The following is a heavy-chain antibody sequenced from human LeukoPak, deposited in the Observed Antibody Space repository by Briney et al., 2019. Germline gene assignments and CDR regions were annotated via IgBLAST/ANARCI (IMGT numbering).Heavy chain of an antibody. CDR3: ARGDGWFGELLNFDY. V-gene: IGHV3-48*02. J-gene: IGHJ4*02. D-gene: IGHD3-10*01. CDR1: GFTFSAYA. Sequence: PGGSLRLSCAASGFTFSAYAMNWVRQAPGEGLEGVSYITSRSSTIYYADSVKGRFTMSRDNANNSLYLQMNSLRDEDTAVYYCARGDGWFGELLNFDYWGQGTLVTVSS. CDR2: ITSRSSTI.